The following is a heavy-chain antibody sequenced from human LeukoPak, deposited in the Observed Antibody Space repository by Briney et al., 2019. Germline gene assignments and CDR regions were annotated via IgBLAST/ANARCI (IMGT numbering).Heavy chain of an antibody. Sequence: GASVKVSCKASGATFSTYAISWVRQAPGQGLEWMGGIIPIFGTANYAQKFQGRVTITTDESTSTAYMELSSLRSEDTAVYYCAREHPVVPAAEGAFDIWGQGTMVTVSS. J-gene: IGHJ3*02. V-gene: IGHV1-69*05. CDR2: IIPIFGTA. CDR1: GATFSTYA. D-gene: IGHD2-2*01. CDR3: AREHPVVPAAEGAFDI.